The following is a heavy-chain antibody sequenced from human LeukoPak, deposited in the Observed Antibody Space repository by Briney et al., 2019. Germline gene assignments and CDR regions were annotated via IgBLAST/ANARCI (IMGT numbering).Heavy chain of an antibody. Sequence: PGGSLRLSCAASGFTFSSYAMSWIRQPPGKGLEWIGEINHSGSTNYDPSLKSRVTISVDTSKNQFSLKLSPVTAADTAVYYCARVRRTGTTTHFDYWGQGTLVTVSS. CDR2: INHSGST. J-gene: IGHJ4*02. V-gene: IGHV4-34*01. CDR3: ARVRRTGTTTHFDY. CDR1: GFTFSSYA. D-gene: IGHD1-1*01.